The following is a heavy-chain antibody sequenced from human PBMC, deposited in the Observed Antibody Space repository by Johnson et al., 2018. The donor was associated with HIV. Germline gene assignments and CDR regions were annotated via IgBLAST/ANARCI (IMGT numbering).Heavy chain of an antibody. J-gene: IGHJ3*02. Sequence: MQLVESGGGLVQPGGSLRLSCTASGFTFSSYAMSWVRQAPGKGLEWVSAISGSGGSTYYADSVKGRFTISRDNSKNTLYLQMNSLRAEDTAVYYCAKANTYCGGDCYQADAFDIWGQGTMVTVSS. CDR3: AKANTYCGGDCYQADAFDI. CDR2: ISGSGGST. V-gene: IGHV3-23*04. D-gene: IGHD2-21*01. CDR1: GFTFSSYA.